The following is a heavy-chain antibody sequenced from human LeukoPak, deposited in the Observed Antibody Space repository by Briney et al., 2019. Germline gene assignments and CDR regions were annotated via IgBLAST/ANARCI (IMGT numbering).Heavy chain of an antibody. D-gene: IGHD6-19*01. CDR2: IYYRGST. CDR3: ARIHPRSGFAVAAALTHFDY. Sequence: PSETLSLTCTVSGGSISSYYWSWLRQPPGKGLEWIGYIYYRGSTNYNPSLKSRVTISVDTSKNQFSLKLNSVTAADTAIYYCARIHPRSGFAVAAALTHFDYWGQGTLVTVSS. J-gene: IGHJ4*02. CDR1: GGSISSYY. V-gene: IGHV4-59*01.